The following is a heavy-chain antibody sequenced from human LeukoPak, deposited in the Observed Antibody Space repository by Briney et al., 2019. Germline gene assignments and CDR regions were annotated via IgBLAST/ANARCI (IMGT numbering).Heavy chain of an antibody. CDR1: GFTFDDYA. CDR2: ISWNRGTI. CDR3: AKDRRRMAVAGYYFDY. J-gene: IGHJ4*02. Sequence: PGRSLRLSCAASGFTFDDYAMHWVRHAPGKGLEWVSSISWNRGTIVYADSVKGRFTISRDNAKNSLYLQMSSLRPDDTALYYCAKDRRRMAVAGYYFDYWGQGALVTVSS. D-gene: IGHD6-19*01. V-gene: IGHV3-9*01.